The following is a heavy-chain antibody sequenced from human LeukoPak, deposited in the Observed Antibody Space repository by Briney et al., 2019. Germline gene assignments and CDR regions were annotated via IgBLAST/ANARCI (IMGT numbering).Heavy chain of an antibody. Sequence: GRSLRLSCAASGFTFSSYGMHWVRQAPGKGLEWVAVIWYDGSNKYYADSVKGRFTISRDNSKNTLYLQMNSLRAEDTAVYYCARGKKYCSSTSCYRDYYYYYGMDVWGQGTTVTVSS. J-gene: IGHJ6*02. CDR1: GFTFSSYG. D-gene: IGHD2-2*01. CDR3: ARGKKYCSSTSCYRDYYYYYGMDV. CDR2: IWYDGSNK. V-gene: IGHV3-33*01.